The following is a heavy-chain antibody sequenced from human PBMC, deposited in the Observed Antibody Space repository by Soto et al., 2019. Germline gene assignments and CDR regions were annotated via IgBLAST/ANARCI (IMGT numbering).Heavy chain of an antibody. D-gene: IGHD3-22*01. V-gene: IGHV1-69*13. CDR1: GGTFSSYA. J-gene: IGHJ4*02. CDR2: IIPIFGTA. CDR3: ARDRRTDYYYDSSGPPYYFDY. Sequence: VKVSCKASGGTFSSYAIGWVLQAPGQGLDWMGGIIPIFGTANYAQKFQGRVTITADESTSTAYMELSSLRSEDTAVYYCARDRRTDYYYDSSGPPYYFDYWGQGTLVTVYS.